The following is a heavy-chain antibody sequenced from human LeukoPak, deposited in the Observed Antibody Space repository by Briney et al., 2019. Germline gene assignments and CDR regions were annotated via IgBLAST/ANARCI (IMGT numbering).Heavy chain of an antibody. V-gene: IGHV3-23*01. D-gene: IGHD6-13*01. J-gene: IGHJ4*02. CDR2: ISGSGGST. Sequence: LAGGSLRLSCAASGFNFSSYAMSWVRQAPGKGLEWVSAISGSGGSTYYADSVKGRFTISRDKSKNTLYLQMNSLRAEDTAVYYCAKMAQRGYSSSWFFDYWGQGTLVTVSS. CDR3: AKMAQRGYSSSWFFDY. CDR1: GFNFSSYA.